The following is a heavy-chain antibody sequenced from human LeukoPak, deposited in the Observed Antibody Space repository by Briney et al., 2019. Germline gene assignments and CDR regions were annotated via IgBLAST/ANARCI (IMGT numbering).Heavy chain of an antibody. V-gene: IGHV4-39*01. CDR2: IYYSRST. CDR1: GGSISNTLYY. D-gene: IGHD3-10*01. J-gene: IGHJ4*02. CDR3: ARRKGFGEGYVDS. Sequence: PSETLSLTCTVSGGSISNTLYYWAWIRQPPGKGLESIGSIYYSRSTYYSPSLKSRVTISVDTSKNQFSLKLTSVTAADTAVYYCARRKGFGEGYVDSWGQGTLVTVSS.